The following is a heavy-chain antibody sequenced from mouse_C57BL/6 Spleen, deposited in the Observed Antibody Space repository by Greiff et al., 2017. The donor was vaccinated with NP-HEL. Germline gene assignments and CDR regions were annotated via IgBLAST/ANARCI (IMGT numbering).Heavy chain of an antibody. CDR1: GYSITSGYY. J-gene: IGHJ2*01. D-gene: IGHD2-3*01. V-gene: IGHV3-6*01. CDR3: AREEGYDGLDY. CDR2: ISYDGSN. Sequence: EVKLMESGPGLVKPSQSLSLTCSVTGYSITSGYYWNWIRQFPGNKLEWMGYISYDGSNNYNPSLKNRISITRDTSKNQFFLKLNSVTTEDTATYYCAREEGYDGLDYWGQGTTLTVSS.